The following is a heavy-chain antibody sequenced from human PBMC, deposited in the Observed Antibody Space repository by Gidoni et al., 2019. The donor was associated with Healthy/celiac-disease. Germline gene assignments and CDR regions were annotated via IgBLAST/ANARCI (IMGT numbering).Heavy chain of an antibody. CDR2: IRCSGGRT. CDR1: GFTFSSYA. Sequence: EVQLLESGGGLVQPGGSLRLSCAASGFTFSSYAMSWVRQAPGKGLGWVSAIRCSGGRTYYADSVKGRFTISRDNPKNTLYLQMHSLRAEDTAVYYCAKFGAAAGSFDYWGQVTLVTVSS. J-gene: IGHJ4*02. CDR3: AKFGAAAGSFDY. V-gene: IGHV3-23*01. D-gene: IGHD6-13*01.